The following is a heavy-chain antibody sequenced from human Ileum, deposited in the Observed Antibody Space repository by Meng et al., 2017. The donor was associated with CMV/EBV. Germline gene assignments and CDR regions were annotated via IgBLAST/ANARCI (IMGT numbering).Heavy chain of an antibody. D-gene: IGHD3-22*01. CDR3: ARGGMIVVVIPPGDWFDP. Sequence: YTFTGYYMRWVRQAPGQGPEWVGWINPNSGGTNYAQNFHGRVTMTSDTSISTAYLELRRLRSDDTAVYYCARGGMIVVVIPPGDWFDPRGQGTLVTVSS. V-gene: IGHV1-2*02. CDR1: YTFTGYY. CDR2: INPNSGGT. J-gene: IGHJ5*02.